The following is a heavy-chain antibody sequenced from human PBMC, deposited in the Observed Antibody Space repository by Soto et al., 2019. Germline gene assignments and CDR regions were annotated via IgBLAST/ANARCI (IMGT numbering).Heavy chain of an antibody. CDR2: IIPILGIA. J-gene: IGHJ5*02. Sequence: ASVKVSCKASGGTFSSYTISWVRQAPGQGLEWMGRIIPILGIANYAQKFQGRVTITADKSTSTAYMELSSLRSEDTAVYYCARDLSVGGGDRYFLPFPGGYVPSWGQGTLVTVSS. V-gene: IGHV1-69*04. D-gene: IGHD2-21*01. CDR1: GGTFSSYT. CDR3: ARDLSVGGGDRYFLPFPGGYVPS.